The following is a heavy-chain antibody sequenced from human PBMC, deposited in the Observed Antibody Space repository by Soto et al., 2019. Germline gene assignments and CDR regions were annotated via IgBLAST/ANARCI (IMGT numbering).Heavy chain of an antibody. D-gene: IGHD6-25*01. CDR1: GYTFTSYD. CDR2: MNPNRGNT. Sequence: QVQLVQSGAEVKKPGASVKVSCKASGYTFTSYDINWVRQATGQGLEWMGWMNPNRGNTGYAQKFQGIVTMTRNTSISTAYMELSSLRSEDTAVYYCARGDEAATTSSRGMDVWGQGTTVTVSS. CDR3: ARGDEAATTSSRGMDV. V-gene: IGHV1-8*01. J-gene: IGHJ6*02.